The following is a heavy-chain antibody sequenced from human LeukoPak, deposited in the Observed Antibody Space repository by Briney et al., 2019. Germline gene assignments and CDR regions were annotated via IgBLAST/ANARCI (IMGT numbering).Heavy chain of an antibody. CDR2: IFYSGST. J-gene: IGHJ4*02. Sequence: SETLSLTCAVSGASISGSSYYWDWIRQTPGKGLEWIGSIFYSGSTSYNPSLKSRLTISVDTSKNQFSLRLSSVTAADTAVYYCATQILLCHYYWGQGTLVTVSS. D-gene: IGHD2-15*01. V-gene: IGHV4-39*01. CDR1: GASISGSSYY. CDR3: ATQILLCHYY.